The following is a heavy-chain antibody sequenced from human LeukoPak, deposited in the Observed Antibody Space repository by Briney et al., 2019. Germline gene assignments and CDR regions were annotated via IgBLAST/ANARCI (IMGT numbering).Heavy chain of an antibody. CDR1: GFTFSNAW. CDR3: TTSELTGEVWYFDL. V-gene: IGHV3-15*01. Sequence: PGGSLRLSCAASGFTFSNAWMSWVRQAPGKGLEWVGRIKSKTDGGTTDYAAPVKGRFTISRDDSKNTLYLQMNSLKTEDTAVYYCTTSELTGEVWYFDLWGRGTLVTVSS. CDR2: IKSKTDGGTT. J-gene: IGHJ2*01. D-gene: IGHD7-27*01.